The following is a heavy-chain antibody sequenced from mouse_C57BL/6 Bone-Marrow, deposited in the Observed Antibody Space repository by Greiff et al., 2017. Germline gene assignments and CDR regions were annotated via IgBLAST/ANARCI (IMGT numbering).Heavy chain of an antibody. D-gene: IGHD1-1*01. CDR1: GFTFSSYA. Sequence: EVKLVESGGGLVKPGGSLKLSCAASGFTFSSYAMSWVRQTPEKRLEWVATISDGGSYTYYPDNVKGRFTISRDNAKNNLYLQMSHLKSEDTAMYYCARDPYGSSYYYAMDYWGQGTSVTVSS. V-gene: IGHV5-4*01. J-gene: IGHJ4*01. CDR3: ARDPYGSSYYYAMDY. CDR2: ISDGGSYT.